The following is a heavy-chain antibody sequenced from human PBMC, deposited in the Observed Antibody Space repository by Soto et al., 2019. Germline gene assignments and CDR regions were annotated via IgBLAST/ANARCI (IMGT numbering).Heavy chain of an antibody. CDR2: INPNSGGT. CDR1: GYTFTVYY. V-gene: IGHV1-2*04. CDR3: ARDCGYGDYYFDY. D-gene: IGHD4-17*01. Sequence: ASVKVSCKASGYTFTVYYMHWVRQAPGQGLEWMGWINPNSGGTNYAQKFQGWVTMTRDTSISTAYMELSRLRSDDTAVYYCARDCGYGDYYFDYWGQGTLVTVSS. J-gene: IGHJ4*02.